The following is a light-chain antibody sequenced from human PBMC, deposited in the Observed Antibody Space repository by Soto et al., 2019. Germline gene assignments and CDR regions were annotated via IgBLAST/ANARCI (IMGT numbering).Light chain of an antibody. J-gene: IGLJ2*01. CDR1: SSNIGSNT. CDR2: SNN. Sequence: QSVLTQPPSASGTPGQRVTISCSGSSSNIGSNTVNWYQQLPGTAPTLLIYSNNQRPSGVPDRFSGSKSGTSASLAISGLQSEDDADYYCAAWDDSLNGPVFGGGTKVTVL. CDR3: AAWDDSLNGPV. V-gene: IGLV1-44*01.